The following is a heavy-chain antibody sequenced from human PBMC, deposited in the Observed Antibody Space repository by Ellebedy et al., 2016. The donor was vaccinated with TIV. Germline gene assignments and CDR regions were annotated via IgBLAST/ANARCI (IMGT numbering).Heavy chain of an antibody. J-gene: IGHJ4*01. CDR3: AKRDGQN. D-gene: IGHD5-24*01. Sequence: GESLKISCAASGFTFSTYNMHWVRQAPGKGLEWVAVIWYDGSNTQYADSVKGRFTMSRDNSKNMVYLQMNSLRAEDTAVYYCAKRDGQNWGHGTLVTASS. V-gene: IGHV3-33*06. CDR2: IWYDGSNT. CDR1: GFTFSTYN.